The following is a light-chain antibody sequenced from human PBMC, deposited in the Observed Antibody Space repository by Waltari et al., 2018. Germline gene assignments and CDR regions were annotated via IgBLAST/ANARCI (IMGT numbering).Light chain of an antibody. CDR2: DAS. J-gene: IGKJ4*01. CDR3: QQRSNWPLT. V-gene: IGKV3-11*01. CDR1: QSVSSS. Sequence: EIVLTHAPATLSLSPGERATLSCRASQSVSSSLAWFQQKPGQAPSLLIYDASNRATGIPVRFSGSGSGTDFTLTISSLEPEDFAVYYCQQRSNWPLTFGGGTKVEIK.